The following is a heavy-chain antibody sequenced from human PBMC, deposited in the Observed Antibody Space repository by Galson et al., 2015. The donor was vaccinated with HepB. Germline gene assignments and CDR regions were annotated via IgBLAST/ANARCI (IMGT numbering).Heavy chain of an antibody. J-gene: IGHJ6*03. CDR3: AGPLRVYYYYYMDV. Sequence: SLRLSCAASGFTFSSYSMNWVRQAPGKGLEWVSSISSSSSYIYYADSVKGRFTISRDNAKNSLYLQMNSLRAEDTAVYYCAGPLRVYYYYYMDVWGKGTTVTVSS. D-gene: IGHD3-16*01. V-gene: IGHV3-21*01. CDR2: ISSSSSYI. CDR1: GFTFSSYS.